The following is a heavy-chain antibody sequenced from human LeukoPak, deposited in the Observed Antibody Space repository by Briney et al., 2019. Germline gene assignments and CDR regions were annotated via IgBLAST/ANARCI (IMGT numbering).Heavy chain of an antibody. CDR2: ISYDGNTE. D-gene: IGHD3-3*01. Sequence: GRSLRLSCAASGFIFNSYAMHWVRQAPGKGLEWVAVISYDGNTEYYADSVKGRFTISRDNSKNTLYLQMNSLRAEDTAVYYCARDRVLRCLDFWGQGTLVTVSS. CDR1: GFIFNSYA. CDR3: ARDRVLRCLDF. J-gene: IGHJ4*02. V-gene: IGHV3-30-3*01.